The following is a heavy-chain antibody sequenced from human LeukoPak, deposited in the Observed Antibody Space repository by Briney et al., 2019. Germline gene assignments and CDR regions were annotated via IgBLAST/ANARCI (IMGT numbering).Heavy chain of an antibody. D-gene: IGHD2-21*01. V-gene: IGHV3-33*06. J-gene: IGHJ6*02. CDR1: GFTFGTYG. CDR3: AKSLTPLFYYYGMDV. CDR2: IWYDGSNK. Sequence: GRSPRLSCAASGFTFGTYGMHWVRQAPGKGLEWVAVIWYDGSNKNYADSVRGRFTISRDNSKNTLYLQMNSLRAEDTAVYFCAKSLTPLFYYYGMDVWGQGTTVTVSS.